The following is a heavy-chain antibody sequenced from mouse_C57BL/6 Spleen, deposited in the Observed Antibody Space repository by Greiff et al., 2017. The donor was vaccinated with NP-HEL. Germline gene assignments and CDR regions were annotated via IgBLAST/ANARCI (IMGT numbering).Heavy chain of an antibody. J-gene: IGHJ1*03. CDR2: ISDGGSYT. CDR3: AIMTTVVARYFDV. Sequence: EVQGVESGGGLVKPGGSLKLSCAASGFTFSSYAMSWVRQTPEKRLEWVATISDGGSYTYYPDNVKGRFTISRDNAKNNLYLQMSHLKSEDTAMYYCAIMTTVVARYFDVWGTGTTVTVSS. V-gene: IGHV5-4*01. D-gene: IGHD1-1*01. CDR1: GFTFSSYA.